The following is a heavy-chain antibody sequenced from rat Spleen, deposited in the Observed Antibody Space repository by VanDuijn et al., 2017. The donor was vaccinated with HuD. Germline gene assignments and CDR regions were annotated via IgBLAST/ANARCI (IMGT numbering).Heavy chain of an antibody. CDR1: GFTFSNYG. Sequence: EVQLVESGGGLVQPGRSLKLSCAASGFTFSNYGMAWVRQAPTKGLEWVATISYDGSSTYYRDSVKGRFTISRDNAKSTLYLQMDSLRSEDTATYYCARRGIAALNWFAYWAKALWSQSPQ. CDR3: ARRGIAALNWFAY. CDR2: ISYDGSST. V-gene: IGHV5-29*01. J-gene: IGHJ3*01. D-gene: IGHD1-2*01.